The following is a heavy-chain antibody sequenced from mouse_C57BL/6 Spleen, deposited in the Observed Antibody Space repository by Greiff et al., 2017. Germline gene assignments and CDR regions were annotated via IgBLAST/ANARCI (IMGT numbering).Heavy chain of an antibody. CDR2: IDPSDSYT. J-gene: IGHJ3*01. D-gene: IGHD3-2*02. CDR1: GYTFTSYW. Sequence: QVQLQQSGAELVKPGASVKLSCKASGYTFTSYWMQWVKQRPGQGLEWIGEIDPSDSYTNYNQKFKGKATLTVDTSSSTAYMQLSSLTSEDSAVYYCARWDSSGCSYWGQGTLVTVSA. CDR3: ARWDSSGCSY. V-gene: IGHV1-50*01.